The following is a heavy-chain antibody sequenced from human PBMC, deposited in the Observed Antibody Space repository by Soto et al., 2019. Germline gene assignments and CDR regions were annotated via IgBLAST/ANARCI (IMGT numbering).Heavy chain of an antibody. V-gene: IGHV6-1*01. J-gene: IGHJ4*02. CDR2: TYYRSKWYN. Sequence: QVQLQQSGPGLVKPSQTLSLTCAISGDSVSSNSAAWNWIRQSPSSVLKWLGRTYYRSKWYNDYAVSVKSRITINPDTPKNQFSLQLNSVTPEDTAVYYCARDRTNSGSYYRSNFDYWGQGTLVTVSS. CDR3: ARDRTNSGSYYRSNFDY. D-gene: IGHD1-26*01. CDR1: GDSVSSNSAA.